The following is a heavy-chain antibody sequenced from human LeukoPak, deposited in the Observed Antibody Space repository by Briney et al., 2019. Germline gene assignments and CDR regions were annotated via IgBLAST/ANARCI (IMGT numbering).Heavy chain of an antibody. CDR1: GLTFSAYC. CDR3: VRDLREADH. J-gene: IGHJ4*02. CDR2: ICPDGSVV. D-gene: IGHD3-10*01. Sequence: PGGSLRLSCVASGLTFSAYCMHWVRQGPEKGLEWVSRICPDGSVVNHADSVKGRFTTSRDNAKNTVFLQMNSLRVDDTAVYYCVRDLREADHWGLGTLVTVSS. V-gene: IGHV3-74*01.